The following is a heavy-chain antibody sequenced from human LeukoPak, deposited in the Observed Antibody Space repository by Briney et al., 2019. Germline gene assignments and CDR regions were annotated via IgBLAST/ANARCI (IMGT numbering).Heavy chain of an antibody. J-gene: IGHJ4*02. D-gene: IGHD2-15*01. CDR1: GYTFTSYG. Sequence: RVSXKAXGYTFTSYGISWVRQAPGQGLEWMGWISAYNGNTNYAQKLQGRVTMTTDTSTSTAYMELRSLRSDDTAVYYCAIYCSGGSCDYWGQGTLVTVSS. V-gene: IGHV1-18*01. CDR3: AIYCSGGSCDY. CDR2: ISAYNGNT.